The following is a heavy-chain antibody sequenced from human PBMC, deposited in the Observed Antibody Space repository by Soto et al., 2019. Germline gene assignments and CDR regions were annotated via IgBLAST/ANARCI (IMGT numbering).Heavy chain of an antibody. CDR3: ARDGSTSWYSYDYHGMDV. J-gene: IGHJ6*02. Sequence: EVQLVESGGGLVQPGGSLRLSCAASGFTFRTYWLSWVRQVPGKGLEWVANINLDGSEKNYVDSVKGRFTISRDNARHSLYLQMSSLRAEDTALYYCARDGSTSWYSYDYHGMDVWGQGTTVTVSS. D-gene: IGHD5-18*01. CDR2: INLDGSEK. V-gene: IGHV3-7*05. CDR1: GFTFRTYW.